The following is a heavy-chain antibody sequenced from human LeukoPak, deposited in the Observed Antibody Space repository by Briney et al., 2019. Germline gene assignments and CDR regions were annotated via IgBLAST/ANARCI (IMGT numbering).Heavy chain of an antibody. D-gene: IGHD3-22*01. CDR3: AREGTNYYDGSGYYPSPYYFDY. V-gene: IGHV3-72*01. CDR1: GFTFSDHH. J-gene: IGHJ4*02. Sequence: GGSLRLSCVVSGFTFSDHHLDWVRQAPGKGLEWVGRSRNKANSYTTEYVASVKGRFTISTDDSRNSLYLQMNSLKTEDTAMYYCAREGTNYYDGSGYYPSPYYFDYWGQGTLVTVSS. CDR2: SRNKANSYTT.